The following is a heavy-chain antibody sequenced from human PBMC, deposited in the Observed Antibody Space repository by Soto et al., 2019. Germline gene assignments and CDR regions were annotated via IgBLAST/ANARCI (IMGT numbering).Heavy chain of an antibody. CDR2: VSSTGTSP. CDR3: AKARPSGGYYYVEAFDV. D-gene: IGHD3-22*01. CDR1: GFTFSNYA. V-gene: IGHV3-23*01. Sequence: GGSLRLSCSVSGFTFSNYAMRWVRQSPGQGLEWVSGVSSTGTSPYYAGSVQGRFTISRDNSKNMFYLQMKSLRAEDTAIYYCAKARPSGGYYYVEAFDVWGQGTMVTVSS. J-gene: IGHJ3*01.